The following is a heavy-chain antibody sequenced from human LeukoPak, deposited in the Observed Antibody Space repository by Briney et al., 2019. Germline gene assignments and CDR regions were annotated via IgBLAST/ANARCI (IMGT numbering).Heavy chain of an antibody. CDR2: ISSSSSYI. V-gene: IGHV3-21*01. D-gene: IGHD3-22*01. J-gene: IGHJ4*02. CDR1: GFTFSSYS. Sequence: RGSLRLSCAASGFTFSSYSMNWVRQAPGKGLEWVSSISSSSSYIYYADSVKGRFTISRDNAKNSLYLQMNSLRAECTAVYYSTRVSHYYDSSGYFQYWGAGTLVTVSS. CDR3: TRVSHYYDSSGYFQY.